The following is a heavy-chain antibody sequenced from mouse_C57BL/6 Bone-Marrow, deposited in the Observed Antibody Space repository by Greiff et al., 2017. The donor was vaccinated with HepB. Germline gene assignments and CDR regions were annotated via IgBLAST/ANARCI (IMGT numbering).Heavy chain of an antibody. D-gene: IGHD3-2*02. V-gene: IGHV5-6*01. CDR1: GFTFSSYG. J-gene: IGHJ2*01. CDR3: ARHDSSDYDY. Sequence: EVMLVESGGDLVKPGGSLKLSCAASGFTFSSYGMSWVRQTPDKRLEWVATISSGGSYTYYPDSVKGRFTISSDNAKNTLYLQMSSLKSEDTAMYYCARHDSSDYDYWGQGTTLTVSS. CDR2: ISSGGSYT.